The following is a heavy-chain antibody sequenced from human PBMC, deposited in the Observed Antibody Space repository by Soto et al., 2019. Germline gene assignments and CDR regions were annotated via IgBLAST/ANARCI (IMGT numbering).Heavy chain of an antibody. CDR3: ARFPRESDAIIYYYNMDV. CDR1: GGTFSSYA. J-gene: IGHJ6*03. Sequence: GASVKVSCKASGGTFSSYAISWVRQAPGQGLEWMGGIIPIFGTANYAQKFQGRVTITADKSTSTAYMELSSLRSEDTAMYYCARFPRESDAIIYYYNMDVWGQGTTVTVSS. V-gene: IGHV1-69*06. D-gene: IGHD2-2*01. CDR2: IIPIFGTA.